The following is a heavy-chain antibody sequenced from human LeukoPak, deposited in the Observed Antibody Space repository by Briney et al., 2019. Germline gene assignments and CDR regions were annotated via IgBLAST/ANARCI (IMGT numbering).Heavy chain of an antibody. CDR2: IWYDGSNK. J-gene: IGHJ5*02. Sequence: GGSLRLSCAASGFTFSSYAMHWVRQAPGKGLEWVAVIWYDGSNKYYADSVKGRFTISRDNSKNTLYLQMNSLRAEDTAVYYCARAAYGSGSQSDLWGQGTLVTVSS. CDR1: GFTFSSYA. CDR3: ARAAYGSGSQSDL. D-gene: IGHD3-10*01. V-gene: IGHV3-33*08.